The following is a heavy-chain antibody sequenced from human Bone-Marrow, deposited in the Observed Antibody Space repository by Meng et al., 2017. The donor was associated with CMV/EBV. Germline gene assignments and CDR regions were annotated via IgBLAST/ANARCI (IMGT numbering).Heavy chain of an antibody. D-gene: IGHD2-2*01. CDR1: GGSISSSSYY. Sequence: SETLSLTCTVSGGSISSSSYYWGWIRQPPGKGLEWIGYIYYSGSTNYSPSLKSRVTISVDKSKNQFSLKLSSVTAADTAVYYCARAVVVPAAIGLDPWGQGTLVTVSS. V-gene: IGHV4-61*05. CDR3: ARAVVVPAAIGLDP. CDR2: IYYSGST. J-gene: IGHJ5*02.